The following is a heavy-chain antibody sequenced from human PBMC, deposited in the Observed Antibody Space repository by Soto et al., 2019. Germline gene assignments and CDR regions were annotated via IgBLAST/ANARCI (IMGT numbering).Heavy chain of an antibody. CDR3: ARGPTLVVAWNNWFDP. D-gene: IGHD2-15*01. V-gene: IGHV1-2*04. CDR2: INPNSGGT. CDR1: GYTFTGYY. Sequence: ASVKVSCKASGYTFTGYYMHWVRQAPGQGLEWMGWINPNSGGTNYAQKFQGWVTMTRDTSISTAYMELGRLGSDDTAVYYCARGPTLVVAWNNWFDPWGQGTLVTVSS. J-gene: IGHJ5*02.